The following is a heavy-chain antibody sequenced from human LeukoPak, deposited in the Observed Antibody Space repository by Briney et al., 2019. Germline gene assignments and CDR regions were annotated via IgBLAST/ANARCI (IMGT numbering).Heavy chain of an antibody. D-gene: IGHD4-23*01. CDR3: ASSRVVGGNPGPFFGY. CDR1: GDSISSINW. CDR2: IYHGGST. J-gene: IGHJ4*02. V-gene: IGHV4-4*02. Sequence: PSGTLSLTCAVSGDSISSINWWNWVRQPPGKGLEWIGEIYHGGSTNYNPSLKSRLTISVDKSKNQFSLKLSSVTAADTAVYYCASSRVVGGNPGPFFGYWGQGTLVTVSS.